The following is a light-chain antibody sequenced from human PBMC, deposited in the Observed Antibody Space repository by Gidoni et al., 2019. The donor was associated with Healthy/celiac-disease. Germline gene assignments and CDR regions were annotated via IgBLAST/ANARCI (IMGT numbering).Light chain of an antibody. J-gene: IGLJ3*02. CDR3: AAWDDSLNGLNWV. CDR1: SSNIGSNT. CDR2: SNN. Sequence: QSVLTQPPSASGTPGQRVTISCSGSSSNIGSNTVNWYQQLPGTAPKLLIYSNNQRPSVFPYRFSGSKSGTSASLAISVLQSEDEADYYCAAWDDSLNGLNWVFGGGTKLTVL. V-gene: IGLV1-44*01.